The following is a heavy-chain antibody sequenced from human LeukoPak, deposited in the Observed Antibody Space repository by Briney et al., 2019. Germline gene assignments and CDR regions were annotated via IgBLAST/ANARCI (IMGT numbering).Heavy chain of an antibody. J-gene: IGHJ6*02. CDR3: AIPPLSGTGSSRPLAGVDA. Sequence: GGSLRLSCAASGFTFSSYAMHWVRQAPGKGLEWVAVISYDGSNKYYADSVKGRFTISRDNSKNTLSLQMNSLRAEDTAVYHCAIPPLSGTGSSRPLAGVDAWGQGTMVTVSS. CDR2: ISYDGSNK. CDR1: GFTFSSYA. D-gene: IGHD3-10*01. V-gene: IGHV3-30-3*01.